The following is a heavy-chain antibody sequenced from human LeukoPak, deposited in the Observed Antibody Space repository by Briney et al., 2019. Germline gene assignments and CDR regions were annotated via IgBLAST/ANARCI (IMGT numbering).Heavy chain of an antibody. CDR3: ARVTLSEIVVFDI. V-gene: IGHV1-18*01. D-gene: IGHD2-15*01. CDR2: ISAYNGNT. Sequence: ASVKVSCKASGYTFTSFGSSWVRQAPGQGLEWMGWISAYNGNTNYAQKLQGRVTMTTETSTSTAYMELRSLRSDDTAVYYCARVTLSEIVVFDIWGQGTMVTVSS. J-gene: IGHJ3*02. CDR1: GYTFTSFG.